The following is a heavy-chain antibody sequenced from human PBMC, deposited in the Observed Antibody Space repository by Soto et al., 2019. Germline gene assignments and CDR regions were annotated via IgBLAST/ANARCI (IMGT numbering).Heavy chain of an antibody. Sequence: QVQLQESGPGLVKPSQTLSLTCTVSGGSISTVDYWWSWIRQSPDMGLEWIGHIYDGGRTYNNPSRESRVTMSVDTSKSQPALTLSPVSAADTAVYYCARGPSGDKVDSWGQGTLVTVSS. CDR2: IYDGGRT. CDR1: GGSISTVDYW. J-gene: IGHJ4*02. D-gene: IGHD7-27*01. V-gene: IGHV4-30-4*01. CDR3: ARGPSGDKVDS.